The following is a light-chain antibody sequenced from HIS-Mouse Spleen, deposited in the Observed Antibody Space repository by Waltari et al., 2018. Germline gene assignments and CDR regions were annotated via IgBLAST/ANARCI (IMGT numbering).Light chain of an antibody. J-gene: IGKJ1*01. CDR1: QGISSY. CDR2: AAS. V-gene: IGKV1-9*01. CDR3: QQLNSYPPT. Sequence: DIQLTQSPSFLSASVGDRVTITGRASQGISSYLAWYQQKPGKAPKHLIYAASTLQSGVPSRFSGSGSGTEFTLTISSLQPEDFATYYCQQLNSYPPTFGQGTKVEIK.